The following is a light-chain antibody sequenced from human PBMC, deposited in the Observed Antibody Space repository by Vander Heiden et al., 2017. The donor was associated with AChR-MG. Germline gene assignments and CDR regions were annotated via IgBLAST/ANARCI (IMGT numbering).Light chain of an antibody. CDR1: NIANKN. CDR3: QVGDTSTVV. CDR2: RDN. J-gene: IGLJ2*01. Sequence: SYELTPPLSVSVALGQTARSACGGSNIANKNVHWYQQKAGQAPVLVIYRDNSRPSEIPERFSGSNSGNTATLTISRAQVGDEADYDCQVGDTSTVVFGGGTKLTVL. V-gene: IGLV3-9*01.